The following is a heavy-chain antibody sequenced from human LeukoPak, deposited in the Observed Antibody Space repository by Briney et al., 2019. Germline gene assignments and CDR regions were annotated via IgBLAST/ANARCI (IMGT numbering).Heavy chain of an antibody. J-gene: IGHJ4*02. CDR2: ISGSGGST. CDR1: GFTFGSYA. V-gene: IGHV3-23*01. Sequence: GRSLRLSCAASGFTFGSYAMSWVRQAPGKGPEWVSGISGSGGSTYYVDSVKGRFTISRDNSKNTLYLQMNSLRAEDTAVYYCAKSGVGATTVGHFDYWGQGTLVTVSS. D-gene: IGHD1-26*01. CDR3: AKSGVGATTVGHFDY.